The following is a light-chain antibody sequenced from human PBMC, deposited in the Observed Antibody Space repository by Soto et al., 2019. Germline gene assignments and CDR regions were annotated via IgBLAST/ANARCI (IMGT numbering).Light chain of an antibody. CDR3: SSYTSSNSLV. Sequence: QSALTQPASVSGSPGQSITISCTGTSSDVGAYNFVSWYQQHPGKVPKLLIYDVGYRPSGVSDRFSASKSGNTASLTISGLQAEDEADYYCSSYTSSNSLVFGTGTKVTVL. V-gene: IGLV2-14*03. CDR2: DVG. J-gene: IGLJ1*01. CDR1: SSDVGAYNF.